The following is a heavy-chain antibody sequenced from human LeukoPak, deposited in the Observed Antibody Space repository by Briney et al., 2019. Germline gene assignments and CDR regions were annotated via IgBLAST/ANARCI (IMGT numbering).Heavy chain of an antibody. D-gene: IGHD6-19*01. J-gene: IGHJ4*02. Sequence: QSGGSLRLSCAASGFTFSTYRMNWVSQAPGKGLEWLSYINTDSSTIYYTDSLKGRFTISRDNAKNSLYLQMNSLRDEDTAVYYCARATSTSGPTFDYWGQGTLVTVSS. CDR2: INTDSSTI. V-gene: IGHV3-48*02. CDR1: GFTFSTYR. CDR3: ARATSTSGPTFDY.